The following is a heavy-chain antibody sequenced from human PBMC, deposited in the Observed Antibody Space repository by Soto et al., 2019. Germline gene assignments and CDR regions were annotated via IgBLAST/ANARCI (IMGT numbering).Heavy chain of an antibody. CDR1: GFTVSSNY. CDR3: AREGGGRRYDY. V-gene: IGHV3-66*01. Sequence: EVQLVESGGGLVQPGGSLRLSCAASGFTVSSNYMSWVRQAPGKGLEWVSVIYSGGSTYYADSVKGRFTISRDNSKNTLYLQMNSLGAEDTAVHYCAREGGGRRYDYWGQGTLVTVSS. D-gene: IGHD1-26*01. J-gene: IGHJ4*02. CDR2: IYSGGST.